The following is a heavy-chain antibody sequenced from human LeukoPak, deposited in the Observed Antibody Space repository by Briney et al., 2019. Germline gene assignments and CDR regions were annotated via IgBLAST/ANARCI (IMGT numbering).Heavy chain of an antibody. D-gene: IGHD4-17*01. V-gene: IGHV3-9*01. J-gene: IGHJ4*02. CDR2: ISWNSCSI. Sequence: GRSLRLSCAASGFTFDDYAMHWVRQAPGKGLEWVSGISWNSCSIGYADSVKGRFTISRDNAKNSLYLQMNSLRAEDTALYYCAKDSTVTSWGQGTLVTVSS. CDR1: GFTFDDYA. CDR3: AKDSTVTS.